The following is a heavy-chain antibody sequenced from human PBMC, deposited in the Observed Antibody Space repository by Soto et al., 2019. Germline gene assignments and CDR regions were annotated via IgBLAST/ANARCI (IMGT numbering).Heavy chain of an antibody. D-gene: IGHD1-26*01. V-gene: IGHV3-74*01. CDR1: GFTFSTSW. Sequence: EVQMVESGGGLVQPGGSLRLSCAASGFTFSTSWMNWVRQAPGKGLVWVSNINPDGSNTNYADFAKGRFTSSRDNAKNTLYLQMNSLTVDGTAVYYFLSILGTAYWGQGSLVTVSS. CDR2: INPDGSNT. CDR3: LSILGTAY. J-gene: IGHJ4*02.